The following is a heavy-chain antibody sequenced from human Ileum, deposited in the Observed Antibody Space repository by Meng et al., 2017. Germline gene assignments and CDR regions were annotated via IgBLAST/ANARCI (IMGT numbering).Heavy chain of an antibody. CDR2: IKEDGIEE. Sequence: GESLKISCAASGFTFNTYRMSWVRQAPGKGLEWVANIKEDGIEEKYIDFVKGRFTISRDNAKNSLYLQMNSLRADDTAVYYCARGGYQFEYWGQGTLVTVSS. CDR3: ARGGYQFEY. J-gene: IGHJ4*02. D-gene: IGHD3-22*01. CDR1: GFTFNTYR. V-gene: IGHV3-7*01.